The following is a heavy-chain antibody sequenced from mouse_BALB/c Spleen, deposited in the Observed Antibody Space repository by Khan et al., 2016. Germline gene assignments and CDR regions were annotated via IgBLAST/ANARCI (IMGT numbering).Heavy chain of an antibody. Sequence: QVQLKQSGPELVRPGVSVKISCKGSGYTFTDYAMHWVKQSHAKSLEWIGVISTYYGNTNYNQKFKGKATMTVDKSSSTAYMELARLTSEDSAIYYCARLNGNIAMDYWGQGTSVTFSS. D-gene: IGHD2-1*01. CDR1: GYTFTDYA. J-gene: IGHJ4*01. V-gene: IGHV1S137*01. CDR2: ISTYYGNT. CDR3: ARLNGNIAMDY.